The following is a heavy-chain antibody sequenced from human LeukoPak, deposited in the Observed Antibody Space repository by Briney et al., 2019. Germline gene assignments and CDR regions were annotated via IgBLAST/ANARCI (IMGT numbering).Heavy chain of an antibody. D-gene: IGHD3-10*01. CDR2: INHSGST. J-gene: IGHJ4*02. Sequence: SETLSLTCTVSGGSISSYYWSWIRQPPGKGLEWIGEINHSGSTNYNPSLKSRVTISVDTSKNQFSLKLSSVTAADTAVYYCARRRRITMVRGATAYYFDYWGQGTLVTVSS. V-gene: IGHV4-34*01. CDR1: GGSISSYY. CDR3: ARRRRITMVRGATAYYFDY.